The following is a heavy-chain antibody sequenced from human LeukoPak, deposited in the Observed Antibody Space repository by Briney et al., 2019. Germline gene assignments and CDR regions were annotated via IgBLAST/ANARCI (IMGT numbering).Heavy chain of an antibody. D-gene: IGHD3-10*01. CDR3: ARDPDGSGPYWFDT. Sequence: TLSLTCTVSGGSISSGGYYWSWIRQHPGKGLEWIGYIYYSGSTYYNPSLKSRVTISVDTSKNQFSLKLSSVTAADTAVYYCARDPDGSGPYWFDTWGQGTLVAVSS. V-gene: IGHV4-31*03. J-gene: IGHJ5*02. CDR1: GGSISSGGYY. CDR2: IYYSGST.